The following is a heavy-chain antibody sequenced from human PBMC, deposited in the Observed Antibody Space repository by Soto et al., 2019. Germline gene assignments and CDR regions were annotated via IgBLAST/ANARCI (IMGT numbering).Heavy chain of an antibody. V-gene: IGHV4-59*08. CDR2: IYYSGST. J-gene: IGHJ6*02. D-gene: IGHD6-13*01. CDR1: GGSISSYY. CDR3: ATRVQDPGKYYYGMDV. Sequence: SETLSLTCTVSGGSISSYYWSWIRQPPGKGLEWIGYIYYSGSTNYNPSLKSRVTISVDTSKNHFSLKLSSVTAADTAMYYCATRVQDPGKYYYGMDVWGQGTTVTVSS.